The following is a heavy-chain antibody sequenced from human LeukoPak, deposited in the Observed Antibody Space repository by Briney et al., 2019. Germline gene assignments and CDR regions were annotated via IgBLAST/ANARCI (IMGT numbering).Heavy chain of an antibody. CDR3: ARGAILWS. D-gene: IGHD3-10*01. Sequence: SETLSLTCTVSGGSISSSSYYWGWIRQPPGKGLEWIGSIYYSGSTYYNPSLKSRVTISVDTSKNQFSLKLSSVTAADTAVYYCARGAILWSWGQGTLVTVSS. CDR2: IYYSGST. J-gene: IGHJ5*02. V-gene: IGHV4-39*07. CDR1: GGSISSSSYY.